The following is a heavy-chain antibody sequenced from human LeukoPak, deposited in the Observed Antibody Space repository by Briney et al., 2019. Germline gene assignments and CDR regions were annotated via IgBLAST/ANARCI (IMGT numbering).Heavy chain of an antibody. D-gene: IGHD3-16*01. CDR2: IYYSGST. CDR3: ARGVGSKFDP. CDR1: GASISSYY. J-gene: IGHJ5*02. Sequence: SETLSLTCTVSGASISSYYWSWIRQPPGKGLEWIGYIYYSGSTNYNPSPKSRVTISVDTSKNQFSLKLSSVTAADTAVYYCARGVGSKFDPWGQGTLVTASS. V-gene: IGHV4-59*01.